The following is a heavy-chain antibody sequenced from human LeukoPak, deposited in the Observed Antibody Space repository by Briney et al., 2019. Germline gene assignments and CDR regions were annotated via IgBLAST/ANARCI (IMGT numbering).Heavy chain of an antibody. V-gene: IGHV3-30*03. CDR3: ARDLSDYYGSGSYRPIDAFDI. J-gene: IGHJ3*02. CDR2: ISYDGGNK. CDR1: GFTFSDYG. D-gene: IGHD3-10*01. Sequence: PGGSLRLSCAASGFTFSDYGMHWVRQAPGKGLEWVALISYDGGNKFYADSVRDRFTISRDNSKNTLFLQMNSLRIEDTAVYYCARDLSDYYGSGSYRPIDAFDIWGQGTMVTVSS.